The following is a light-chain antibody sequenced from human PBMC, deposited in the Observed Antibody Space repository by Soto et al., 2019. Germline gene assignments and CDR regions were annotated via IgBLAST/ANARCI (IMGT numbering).Light chain of an antibody. CDR1: SGEVGRYNH. CDR3: ISYTGSSTSYV. J-gene: IGLJ1*01. CDR2: EVT. V-gene: IGLV2-14*01. Sequence: QSALTQPASVSGSPGQSITISCAGTSGEVGRYNHVAWYQQHPGKVPKLMISEVTKRPSGVSNRFSGSKSGNTASLNISGLQAEDEADYYCISYTGSSTSYVFGTGTKVTGL.